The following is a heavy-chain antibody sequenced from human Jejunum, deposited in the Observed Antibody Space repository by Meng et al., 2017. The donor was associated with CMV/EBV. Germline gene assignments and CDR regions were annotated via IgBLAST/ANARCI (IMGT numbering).Heavy chain of an antibody. CDR1: GGYISSNNFY. Sequence: LTCTVAGGYISSNNFYWGWIRQPTGKGLEWIGSIYYSGSTDYNPYLKSRVSISVDTSKNQFSLKLSSVTAADTAVYYCARGGWYLDWGQGTLVTVSS. J-gene: IGHJ4*02. CDR3: ARGGWYLD. V-gene: IGHV4-39*07. CDR2: IYYSGST. D-gene: IGHD6-13*01.